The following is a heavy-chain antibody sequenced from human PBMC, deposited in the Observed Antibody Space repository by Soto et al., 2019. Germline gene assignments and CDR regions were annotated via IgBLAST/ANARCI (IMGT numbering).Heavy chain of an antibody. D-gene: IGHD6-6*01. Sequence: GGSLRLSCAASGFTFSSYAMSWVRQAPGKGLQWVSSISGSGGNTYYTDSVKGRFAISRDDSKNTLYLQMSSLRAEDTAVYYCAKEDSNSLVMDAWGQGTKVTVSS. CDR3: AKEDSNSLVMDA. V-gene: IGHV3-23*01. J-gene: IGHJ6*02. CDR1: GFTFSSYA. CDR2: ISGSGGNT.